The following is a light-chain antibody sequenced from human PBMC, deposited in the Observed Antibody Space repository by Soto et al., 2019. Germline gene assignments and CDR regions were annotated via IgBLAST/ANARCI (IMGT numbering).Light chain of an antibody. Sequence: STLSASVGDRVTITCRASQSISSWLAWYQQKPGKAPTLLIYKASSLESGVPSRFSGSGSGTEFTLTISSLQPDDFATYYCQQYNSYPVTFGQGTKVDIK. CDR3: QQYNSYPVT. V-gene: IGKV1-5*03. CDR2: KAS. J-gene: IGKJ1*01. CDR1: QSISSW.